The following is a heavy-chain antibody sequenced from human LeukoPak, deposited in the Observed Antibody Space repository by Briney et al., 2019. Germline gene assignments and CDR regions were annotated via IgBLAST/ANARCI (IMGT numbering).Heavy chain of an antibody. CDR2: ISSNGGST. CDR3: ARDRSIVTTLGVYYFDY. J-gene: IGHJ4*02. V-gene: IGHV3-64*01. D-gene: IGHD2-8*02. Sequence: GGSLRLSCAASGFTFSSYAMHWVRQAPGKGLEYVSAISSNGGSTYYANSVKGRFTISRDNSKNTLYLQMGSLRAEDMAVYYCARDRSIVTTLGVYYFDYWGRGTLVTVSS. CDR1: GFTFSSYA.